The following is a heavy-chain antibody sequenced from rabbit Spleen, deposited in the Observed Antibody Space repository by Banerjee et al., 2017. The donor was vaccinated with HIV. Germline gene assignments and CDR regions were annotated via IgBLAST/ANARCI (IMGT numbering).Heavy chain of an antibody. J-gene: IGHJ4*01. V-gene: IGHV1S45*01. Sequence: QEQLVESGGGLVQPEGSLTLTCTASGFSFSSSYYMCWVRQAPGKGLECFACIYGGSSGSTYYASWAKGRFTISKASSTTVTLQMTSLTAADTATYFCARDLTGVIGWNFGWWGPGTLVTVS. CDR1: GFSFSSSYY. D-gene: IGHD1-1*01. CDR3: ARDLTGVIGWNFGW. CDR2: IYGGSSGST.